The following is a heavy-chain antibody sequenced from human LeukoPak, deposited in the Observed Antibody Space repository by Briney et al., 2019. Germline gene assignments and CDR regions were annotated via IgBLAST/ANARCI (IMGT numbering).Heavy chain of an antibody. J-gene: IGHJ5*02. CDR3: ARDNSVGDVAWWFDP. V-gene: IGHV1-46*01. CDR2: INPSGRST. CDR1: GYSFTSHY. D-gene: IGHD1-26*01. Sequence: GASVKDSCKKSGYSFTSHYMHWVRQAPGQGLEWLGLINPSGRSTLYAQKFQGRVTMTRDMSTTTDYMELSSLRSEDTAVYYCARDNSVGDVAWWFDPWGQGTLVTVSS.